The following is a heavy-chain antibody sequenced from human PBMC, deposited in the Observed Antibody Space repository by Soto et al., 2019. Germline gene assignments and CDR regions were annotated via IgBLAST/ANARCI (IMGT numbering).Heavy chain of an antibody. V-gene: IGHV3-11*01. CDR2: ISDSGSTI. CDR1: GFTFSDYY. CDR3: ARAKSDRYGMDV. Sequence: GSLRLSCAASGFTFSDYYMTWIRQAPGKGLEWVSYISDSGSTIYYADSVKGRFTISRANAKNSLYLQMNSLRAEDTAVYYCARAKSDRYGMDVWGRGTTVTVSS. D-gene: IGHD2-21*02. J-gene: IGHJ6*02.